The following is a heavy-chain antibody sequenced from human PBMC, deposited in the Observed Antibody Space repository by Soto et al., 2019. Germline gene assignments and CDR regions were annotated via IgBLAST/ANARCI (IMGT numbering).Heavy chain of an antibody. J-gene: IGHJ6*03. V-gene: IGHV3-11*01. CDR2: ISSSGSTI. Sequence: PGGSLRLSCAASGFTFSDYYMSWIRQAPGKGLEWVSYISSSGSTIYYADSVKGRFTISRDNAKNSLYLQMNSLRAEDTAVYYCARVSTAMANYYYYYMDVWGKGTTVTVSS. CDR3: ARVSTAMANYYYYYMDV. D-gene: IGHD5-18*01. CDR1: GFTFSDYY.